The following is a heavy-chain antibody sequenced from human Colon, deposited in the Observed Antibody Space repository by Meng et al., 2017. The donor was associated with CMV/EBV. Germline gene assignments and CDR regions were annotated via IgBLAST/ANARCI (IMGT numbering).Heavy chain of an antibody. J-gene: IGHJ5*02. Sequence: SISRGDSSWRWIRQPPGKGLEWIGYLYYSGSTYYNPSLKSRVTISVDTSKNQFSLKLSSVTAADTAVYYCARLVLQFGVVSGNSFDPWGQGTLVTVSS. V-gene: IGHV4-30-4*08. CDR3: ARLVLQFGVVSGNSFDP. CDR1: SISRGDSS. D-gene: IGHD3-3*01. CDR2: LYYSGST.